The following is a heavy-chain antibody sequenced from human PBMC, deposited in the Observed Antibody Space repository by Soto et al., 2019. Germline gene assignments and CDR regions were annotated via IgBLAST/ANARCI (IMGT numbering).Heavy chain of an antibody. CDR2: INPSGGST. J-gene: IGHJ4*02. CDR3: ATDIAAAGGERVYFAY. V-gene: IGHV1-46*01. Sequence: QVQLVQSGAEVKKPGASVKVSCKASGYTFTSYYMHWVRQAPGQGLEWMGIINPSGGSTSYAQKFQGRVTMTRDTSTSTVYMELSSLRSEDTAVYYCATDIAAAGGERVYFAYWGQGTLVTVSS. D-gene: IGHD6-13*01. CDR1: GYTFTSYY.